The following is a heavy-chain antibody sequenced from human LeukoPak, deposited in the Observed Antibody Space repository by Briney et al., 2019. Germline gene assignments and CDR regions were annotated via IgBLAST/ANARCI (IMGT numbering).Heavy chain of an antibody. V-gene: IGHV3-13*01. CDR3: ARERVEGYSYGYSYYYYGMDV. CDR1: GFTFSSYD. J-gene: IGHJ6*02. Sequence: GGSLRLSCAASGFTFSSYDMHWVRQATGKGLEWVSAIGTAGDTYYPGSVKGRFTISRENAKNSLYLQMNSLRAEDTAVYYCARERVEGYSYGYSYYYYGMDVWGQGTTVTVSS. CDR2: IGTAGDT. D-gene: IGHD5-18*01.